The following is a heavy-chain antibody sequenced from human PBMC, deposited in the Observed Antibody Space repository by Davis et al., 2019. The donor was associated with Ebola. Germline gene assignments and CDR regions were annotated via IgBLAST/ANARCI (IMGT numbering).Heavy chain of an antibody. Sequence: PGWSLRLSCAASGFTFSSYWMSWVRQAPGKGLEWVANIKQDGSEKYYVDSVKGRFTISRDNAKNSLYLQMNSLRAEDTAVYYCARDVYYDSSGYSGSDYWGQGTLVTVSS. V-gene: IGHV3-7*01. CDR2: IKQDGSEK. D-gene: IGHD3-22*01. J-gene: IGHJ4*02. CDR3: ARDVYYDSSGYSGSDY. CDR1: GFTFSSYW.